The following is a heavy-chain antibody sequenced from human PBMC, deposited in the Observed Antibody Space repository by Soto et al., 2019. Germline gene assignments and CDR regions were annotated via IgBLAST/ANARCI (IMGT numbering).Heavy chain of an antibody. CDR3: AIDYLGSSAAGMYYYYGMDV. Sequence: PSETLSLTCTVSGGSISSYYWSWIRQPPGKGLEWIGYIYYSGSTNYNPSLKSRVTISVDTSKNQFSLKLSSVTAADTAVYYCAIDYLGSSAAGMYYYYGMDVWGQGTTVTVSS. CDR2: IYYSGST. D-gene: IGHD6-13*01. CDR1: GGSISSYY. V-gene: IGHV4-59*01. J-gene: IGHJ6*02.